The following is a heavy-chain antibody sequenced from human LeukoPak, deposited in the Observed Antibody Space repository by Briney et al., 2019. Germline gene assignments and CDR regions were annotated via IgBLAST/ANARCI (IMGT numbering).Heavy chain of an antibody. D-gene: IGHD3/OR15-3a*01. J-gene: IGHJ3*01. CDR1: GFNFGNAW. CDR3: VRDWTYAFDL. Sequence: GGSLRLSCAASGFNFGNAWMYWVRQAPGRGLEWISYIMRTADVTSYADSVEGRFTISRDDAKNSLYLQMNSLRAEDTTVYYCVRDWTYAFDLWGQGTMVTVSS. CDR2: IMRTADVT. V-gene: IGHV3-48*01.